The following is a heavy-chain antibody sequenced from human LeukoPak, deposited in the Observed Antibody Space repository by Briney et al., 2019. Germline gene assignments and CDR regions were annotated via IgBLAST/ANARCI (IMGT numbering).Heavy chain of an antibody. CDR1: GFSFTTYW. Sequence: GGSLRLSCAASGFSFTTYWMRWVRQAPGKGLEWVASIKEDGSEKYYVDSVRGRFTISGDNAKNSLYLQMNSLRAEDTAVYYCVRGSSSSGSGYWGQGTLVTVSA. V-gene: IGHV3-7*01. J-gene: IGHJ4*02. CDR3: VRGSSSSGSGY. D-gene: IGHD6-6*01. CDR2: IKEDGSEK.